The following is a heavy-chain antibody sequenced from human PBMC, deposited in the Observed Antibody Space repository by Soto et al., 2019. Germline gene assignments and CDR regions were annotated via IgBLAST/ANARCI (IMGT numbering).Heavy chain of an antibody. CDR1: GFTFSSYA. D-gene: IGHD3-22*01. CDR2: ISGSGGST. CDR3: ARSRGLFLYYYGMDV. Sequence: PGGSLRLSCAASGFTFSSYAMSWVRQAPGKGLEWVSAISGSGGSTYYADSVKGRFTISRDNSKNTLYLQMNSLRAEDTAVYYCARSRGLFLYYYGMDVWGQGTTVTVSS. J-gene: IGHJ6*02. V-gene: IGHV3-23*01.